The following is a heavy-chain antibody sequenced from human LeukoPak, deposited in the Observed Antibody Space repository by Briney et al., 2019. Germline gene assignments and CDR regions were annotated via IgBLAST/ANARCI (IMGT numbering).Heavy chain of an antibody. D-gene: IGHD6-13*01. CDR3: ARTLSRWGSSWSPRPGRVGAFDI. J-gene: IGHJ3*02. V-gene: IGHV4-4*02. Sequence: PSGTLSLTCAVSGGSISSSNWWSWVRQPPGKGLEWIGEIYHSGSTNYNPSLKSRVTMSVDTSKNQFSLKLSSVTAADTAVYYCARTLSRWGSSWSPRPGRVGAFDIWGQGTMVTVSS. CDR1: GGSISSSNW. CDR2: IYHSGST.